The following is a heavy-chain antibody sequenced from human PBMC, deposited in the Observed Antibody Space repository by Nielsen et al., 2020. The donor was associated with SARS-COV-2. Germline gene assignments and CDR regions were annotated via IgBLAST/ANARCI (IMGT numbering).Heavy chain of an antibody. J-gene: IGHJ4*02. V-gene: IGHV3-23*01. CDR3: AKELSGLADEPLDY. CDR2: ISGSGGST. D-gene: IGHD6-13*01. Sequence: GESLKISCAASGFTFSSYAMSWVRQAPGKGLEWVSAISGSGGSTYYADSVKGRFTISRDNSKNTLYLQMNSLRAEDTAVYYCAKELSGLADEPLDYWGQGTLVTVAS. CDR1: GFTFSSYA.